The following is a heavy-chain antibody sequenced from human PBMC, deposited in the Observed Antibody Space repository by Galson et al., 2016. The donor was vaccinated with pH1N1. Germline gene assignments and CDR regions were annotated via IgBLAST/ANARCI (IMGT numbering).Heavy chain of an antibody. CDR2: ISAYDGNT. D-gene: IGHD3-10*01. CDR3: ARDRGAFDI. Sequence: TWVRQAPGQGLEWMGWISAYDGNTIYAQRFQGRVTMTTDTSTSTADTELGSLRPDDTAIYYCARDRGAFDIWGQGTMVTVSS. V-gene: IGHV1-18*01. J-gene: IGHJ3*02.